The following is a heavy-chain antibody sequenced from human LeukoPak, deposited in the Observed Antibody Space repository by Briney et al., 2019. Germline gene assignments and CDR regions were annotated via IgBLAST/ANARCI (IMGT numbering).Heavy chain of an antibody. CDR1: GFSFSDYS. CDR2: ITSSGSTI. Sequence: GGSLRLSCAASGFSFSDYSMGWIRQAPGKGLEWISSITSSGSTIYYADSVKGRFTISRDNAKNSLYLQMNSLRAEDTAVYYCARGGRYYYGSGTYYSRTFDIWGQGTMVTVSS. D-gene: IGHD3-10*01. J-gene: IGHJ3*02. V-gene: IGHV3-11*01. CDR3: ARGGRYYYGSGTYYSRTFDI.